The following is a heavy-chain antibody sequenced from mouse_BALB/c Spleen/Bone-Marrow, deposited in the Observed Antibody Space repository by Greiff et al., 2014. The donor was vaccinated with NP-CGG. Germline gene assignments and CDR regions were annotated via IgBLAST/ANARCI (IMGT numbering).Heavy chain of an antibody. D-gene: IGHD4-1*01. CDR3: TRSGTLGAMDY. CDR1: GYTFTSYW. J-gene: IGHJ4*01. CDR2: IYPSDSYT. V-gene: IGHV1-69*02. Sequence: QVQLKESGAELVRPGASVKLSCKASGYTFTSYWINWVKQRPGQGLEWIGNIYPSDSYTNYNQKFKDKATLTVDKSSSTAYMQLRSPTSEDSAVYYCTRSGTLGAMDYWGQGTSVTVSS.